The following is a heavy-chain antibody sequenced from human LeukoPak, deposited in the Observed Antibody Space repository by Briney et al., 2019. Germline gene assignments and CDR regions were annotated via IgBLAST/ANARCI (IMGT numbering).Heavy chain of an antibody. Sequence: GGSLRLSCEASGFTFSSYWMHWVRQGPGKGLVWVSRIYSDGSRTTYADSVKGRFTISGDNANNTLYLQMNSLRAEDTAVYYCARSGRGGAFDIWGHGTMVTVSS. CDR3: ARSGRGGAFDI. CDR2: IYSDGSRT. CDR1: GFTFSSYW. J-gene: IGHJ3*02. V-gene: IGHV3-74*01. D-gene: IGHD1-26*01.